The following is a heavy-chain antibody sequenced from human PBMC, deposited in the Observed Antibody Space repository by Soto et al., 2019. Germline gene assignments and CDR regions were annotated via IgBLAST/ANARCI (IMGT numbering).Heavy chain of an antibody. CDR1: GYTFTSYY. J-gene: IGHJ4*02. V-gene: IGHV1-46*01. Sequence: ASVKVSCKASGYTFTSYYMHWVRQAPGQGLEWMGIINPSGGSTSYAQKFQGRVTMTRDTSTSTVYMELSSLRSEDTAVYYCARVPSGYSYGYGGLYYFDYWGQGTLVTVPS. CDR2: INPSGGST. D-gene: IGHD5-18*01. CDR3: ARVPSGYSYGYGGLYYFDY.